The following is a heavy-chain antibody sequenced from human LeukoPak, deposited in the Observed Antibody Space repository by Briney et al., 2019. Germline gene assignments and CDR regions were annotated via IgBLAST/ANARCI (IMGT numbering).Heavy chain of an antibody. Sequence: PSETLSLTCAVFGGSFSGYYWTWVRQAPGKGLEWIGEFNESGTTNYNASLNNRVTISVDTSKNQFSLKLTSLTAADTAVFYCARALMTLVRGVPRTTWFHPWGQGTLVTVSS. V-gene: IGHV4-34*01. CDR3: ARALMTLVRGVPRTTWFHP. CDR2: FNESGTT. J-gene: IGHJ5*02. D-gene: IGHD3-10*01. CDR1: GGSFSGYY.